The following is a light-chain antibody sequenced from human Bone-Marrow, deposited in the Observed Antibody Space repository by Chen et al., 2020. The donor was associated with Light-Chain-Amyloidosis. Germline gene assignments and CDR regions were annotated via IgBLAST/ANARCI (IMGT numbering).Light chain of an antibody. CDR2: WAS. J-gene: IGKJ2*01. Sequence: DIVLTPSPDSLAVSLGERATINCKYSQSDLYSANNENYISWHQRKPGQPPKLLSYWASIRESGVPDRFSGSGSGTDFTGTIRKLQAEDVAVYYCQQYYSHPRAFGQGTKLEIK. V-gene: IGKV4-1*01. CDR1: QSDLYSANNENY. CDR3: QQYYSHPRA.